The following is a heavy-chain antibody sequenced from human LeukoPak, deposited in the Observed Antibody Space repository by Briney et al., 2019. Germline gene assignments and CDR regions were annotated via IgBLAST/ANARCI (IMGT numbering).Heavy chain of an antibody. D-gene: IGHD4-17*01. J-gene: IGHJ4*02. V-gene: IGHV3-30*18. Sequence: GGSLRLSCAASGFTFNRNGKHWVRQTPGKGLEWVAVISYDGGTKYYADSVNGRFTISRDNSKNTLYLQMNSLRVEDTAVYYCAKDHDDYGDYFGDWGQGTLVTVSS. CDR1: GFTFNRNG. CDR2: ISYDGGTK. CDR3: AKDHDDYGDYFGD.